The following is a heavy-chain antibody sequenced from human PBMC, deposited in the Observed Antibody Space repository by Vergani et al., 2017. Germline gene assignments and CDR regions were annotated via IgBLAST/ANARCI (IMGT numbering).Heavy chain of an antibody. J-gene: IGHJ4*02. V-gene: IGHV3-48*01. Sequence: EVHLLESGGGLVQSGGSLRLSCAASGFTFSSYSMNWVRQAPGKGLEWVSYISSSSSTIYYADSVKGRFTISRDNSKNTLSLQMNSLTAEDTAIYYCAGXQGTSAYYYGGFDYWGQGILVTVSS. CDR3: AGXQGTSAYYYGGFDY. CDR1: GFTFSSYS. CDR2: ISSSSSTI. D-gene: IGHD3-22*01.